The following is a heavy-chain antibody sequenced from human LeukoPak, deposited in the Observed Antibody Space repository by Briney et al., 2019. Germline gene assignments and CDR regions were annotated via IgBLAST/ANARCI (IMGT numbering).Heavy chain of an antibody. V-gene: IGHV1-69*13. Sequence: SVKVSCKASGGTFISYAISWVRQAPGQGLEWMGGIIPIFGTANYAQKFQGRVTITADESTSTAYMELSSLRSEDTAVYYCARSKLAAAGNGAGYYYYGMDVWGQGTTVTVSS. CDR3: ARSKLAAAGNGAGYYYYGMDV. CDR1: GGTFISYA. D-gene: IGHD6-13*01. J-gene: IGHJ6*02. CDR2: IIPIFGTA.